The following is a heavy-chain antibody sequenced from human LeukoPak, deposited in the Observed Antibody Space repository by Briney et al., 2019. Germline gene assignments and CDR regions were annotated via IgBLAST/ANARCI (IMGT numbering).Heavy chain of an antibody. V-gene: IGHV1-2*02. CDR2: INPNSGGT. D-gene: IGHD3-3*01. CDR1: GGTFSSYA. Sequence: ASVKVSCKASGGTFSSYAISWVRQAPGQGLEWMGWINPNSGGTNYAQKFQGRVTMTRDTSISTAYMELSRLRSDDTAVYYCARRYDFWSGYLIDYWGQGTLVTVSS. CDR3: ARRYDFWSGYLIDY. J-gene: IGHJ4*02.